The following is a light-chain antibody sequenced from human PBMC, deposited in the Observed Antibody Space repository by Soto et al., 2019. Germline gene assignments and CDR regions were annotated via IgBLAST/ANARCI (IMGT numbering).Light chain of an antibody. J-gene: IGLJ2*01. CDR3: QSYDSDFVV. CDR1: ISNIGGNT. Sequence: QPVLTQPPSASGTPGQRVTISCSGSISNIGGNTVNWYQQVPGTAPKLLIYRDDQRPSGVPDRFSGSKSATSASLAISGLQSEDEADYYCQSYDSDFVVFGGGTKLTVL. CDR2: RDD. V-gene: IGLV1-44*01.